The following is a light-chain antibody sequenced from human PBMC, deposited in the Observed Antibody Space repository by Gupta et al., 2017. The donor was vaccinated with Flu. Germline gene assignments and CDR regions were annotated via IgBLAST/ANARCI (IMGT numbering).Light chain of an antibody. V-gene: IGLV2-14*01. CDR3: SPYTKTNNVVV. CDR2: EVR. CDR1: SSDVGGYDY. J-gene: IGLJ2*01. Sequence: SSDVGGYDYVSGYQQHPGKAPELMIFEVRRRPSGISDRFSGSKSGNTASLTISGLLAEDEGYYYCSPYTKTNNVVVFGGGTKLTVL.